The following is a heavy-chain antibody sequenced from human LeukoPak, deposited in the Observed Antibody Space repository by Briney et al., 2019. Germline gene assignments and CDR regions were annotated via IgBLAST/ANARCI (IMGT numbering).Heavy chain of an antibody. Sequence: GGSLRLSCAASGFTFSSYGMHWVRQAPGKGLEWVAFIRYDGSNKYYADSVKGRFTISRDNSKNTLYLQMNSLRAEDTAVYYCAKLATSSGYHNWFDPWGQGTLVTVSS. D-gene: IGHD3-22*01. J-gene: IGHJ5*02. CDR2: IRYDGSNK. V-gene: IGHV3-30*02. CDR3: AKLATSSGYHNWFDP. CDR1: GFTFSSYG.